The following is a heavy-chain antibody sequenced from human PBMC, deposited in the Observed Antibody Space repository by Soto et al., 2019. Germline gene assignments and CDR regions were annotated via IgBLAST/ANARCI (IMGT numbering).Heavy chain of an antibody. CDR3: ARSGDDSSGYYWGYFDY. CDR2: IIPIFGTA. D-gene: IGHD3-22*01. V-gene: IGHV1-69*13. Sequence: SVKVSCKASGGTLSSYAISWVRQAPGQGLEWMGGIIPIFGTANYAQKFQGRVTITADESTSTAYMELSSLRSEDTAVYYCARSGDDSSGYYWGYFDYWGQGTLVTVSS. J-gene: IGHJ4*02. CDR1: GGTLSSYA.